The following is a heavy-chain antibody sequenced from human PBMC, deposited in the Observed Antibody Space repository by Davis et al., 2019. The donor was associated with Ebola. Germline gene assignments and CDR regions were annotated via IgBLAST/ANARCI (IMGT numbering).Heavy chain of an antibody. V-gene: IGHV4-34*01. CDR3: ARVNYDFWSGYYSSNWFDP. CDR1: GGSFSGYY. J-gene: IGHJ5*02. D-gene: IGHD3-3*01. Sequence: MPSETLSLTCAVYGGSFSGYYWSWIRQPPGKGLEWIGEINHSGSTNYNPSLQSRVTIQVDTSKNQFSLKLRSVTAADTDVYYCARVNYDFWSGYYSSNWFDPWGQGTLVTVSS. CDR2: INHSGST.